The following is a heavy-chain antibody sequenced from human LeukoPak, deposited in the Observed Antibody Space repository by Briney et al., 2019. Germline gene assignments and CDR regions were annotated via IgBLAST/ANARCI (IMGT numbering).Heavy chain of an antibody. D-gene: IGHD2-2*01. CDR2: TSYDGNDK. Sequence: PGGSLRLSCAASGFTFSSYAMHWVRQAPGKGLEWVTVTSYDGNDKYYADSVKGRFTISRDNAKNSLYLQMNSLRAEDTAVYYCARVPVVVPAAMNWFDPWGQGTLVTVSS. J-gene: IGHJ5*02. CDR3: ARVPVVVPAAMNWFDP. V-gene: IGHV3-30-3*01. CDR1: GFTFSSYA.